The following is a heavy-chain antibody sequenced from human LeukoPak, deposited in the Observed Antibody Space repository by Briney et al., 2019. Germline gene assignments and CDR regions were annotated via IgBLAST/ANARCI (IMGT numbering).Heavy chain of an antibody. D-gene: IGHD1-1*01. V-gene: IGHV6-1*01. J-gene: IGHJ6*04. CDR2: TYYRSKRYN. CDR1: GVSVSSSSAA. CDR3: ATGTTGTGRRLLV. Sequence: SQTLSLTCAISGVSVSSSSAAWNWISHSQSRGLEWVGRTYYRSKRYNDFPESVRNRITINADPSKKQFSLQLKSVTPEDTAMYYCATGTTGTGRRLLVWGKGTAVIVSS.